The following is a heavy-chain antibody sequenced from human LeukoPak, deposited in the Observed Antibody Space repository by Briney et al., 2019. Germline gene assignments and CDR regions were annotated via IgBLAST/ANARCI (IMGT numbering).Heavy chain of an antibody. CDR1: GGPISSGSYY. CDR2: IYTSGST. D-gene: IGHD5-12*01. Sequence: PSQTLSLTCTVSGGPISSGSYYWSWIRQPAGKGLEWIGRIYTSGSTNYNPSLKSRVTISVDTSKNQFSLKLSSVTAADTAVYYCARDRGMEGYSGYDSPREDYWGQGTLVTVSS. V-gene: IGHV4-61*02. J-gene: IGHJ4*02. CDR3: ARDRGMEGYSGYDSPREDY.